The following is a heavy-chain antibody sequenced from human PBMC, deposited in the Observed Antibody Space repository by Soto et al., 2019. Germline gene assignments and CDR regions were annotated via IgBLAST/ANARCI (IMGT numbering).Heavy chain of an antibody. Sequence: SETLSLTCTVSGGSISSYYWSWIRQPPGKGLEWIGYIYYSGSTNYNPSLKSRATISVDTSKNQFSLKLSSVTAADTAVYYCARHYGAVSWFDPWGQGTLVTVSS. V-gene: IGHV4-59*08. D-gene: IGHD6-19*01. CDR2: IYYSGST. J-gene: IGHJ5*02. CDR1: GGSISSYY. CDR3: ARHYGAVSWFDP.